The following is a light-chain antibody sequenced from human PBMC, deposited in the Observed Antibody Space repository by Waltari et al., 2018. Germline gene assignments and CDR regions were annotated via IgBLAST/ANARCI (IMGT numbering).Light chain of an antibody. Sequence: IVMTQSPDSLAVSLGERATINCKSSQSLLYRSNNKNYFAWYQQKPGQPPKLLIYWASTRESGVPDRFSGSGSGTDFTLTISSLQAEDVAVYYCQQYYSLPLTFGQGTRLEIK. CDR1: QSLLYRSNNKNY. J-gene: IGKJ5*01. CDR3: QQYYSLPLT. CDR2: WAS. V-gene: IGKV4-1*01.